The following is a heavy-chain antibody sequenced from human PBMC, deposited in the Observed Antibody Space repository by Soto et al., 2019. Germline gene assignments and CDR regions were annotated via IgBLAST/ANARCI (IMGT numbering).Heavy chain of an antibody. CDR2: ISPGGST. J-gene: IGHJ4*02. Sequence: PSETLSLTCAVFFGPFSGFYWNWILQSTGKGLEWIGEISPGGSTNYNPSLKSRLTLSADTSKKQVSLSLSSVTAADTALYYCARASPGYISSWLVYWGQGTQVTVSS. CDR3: ARASPGYISSWLVY. V-gene: IGHV4-34*01. CDR1: FGPFSGFY. D-gene: IGHD5-18*01.